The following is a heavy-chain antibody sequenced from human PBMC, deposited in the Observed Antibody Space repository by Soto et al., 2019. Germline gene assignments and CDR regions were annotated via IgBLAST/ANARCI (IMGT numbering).Heavy chain of an antibody. D-gene: IGHD2-15*01. V-gene: IGHV5-51*01. Sequence: KGGESLKISCKGSGYSFTSYWIGWVRQMPGKGLEWMGIIYPGDSDTRYSPSFQGQVTISADKSISTAYLQWSSLKASDTAMYYCARQNDCSGGSCYSVFGYWGQGTLVTVSS. CDR3: ARQNDCSGGSCYSVFGY. J-gene: IGHJ4*02. CDR1: GYSFTSYW. CDR2: IYPGDSDT.